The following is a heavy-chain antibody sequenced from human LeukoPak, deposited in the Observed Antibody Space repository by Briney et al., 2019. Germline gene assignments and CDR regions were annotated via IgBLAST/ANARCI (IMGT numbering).Heavy chain of an antibody. CDR3: ARDGSWGDYQFYFYMDV. D-gene: IGHD2-2*01. V-gene: IGHV3-23*01. CDR1: GFTFGSLA. J-gene: IGHJ6*03. Sequence: GGSLRLSCEASGFTFGSLAMSWVRQAPGKGLEWLLGISASGHYIYYADSVKGRFTISRDNAKNTLYIEMNSLRAEDTAVYYCARDGSWGDYQFYFYMDVWGKGTTVTVSS. CDR2: ISASGHYI.